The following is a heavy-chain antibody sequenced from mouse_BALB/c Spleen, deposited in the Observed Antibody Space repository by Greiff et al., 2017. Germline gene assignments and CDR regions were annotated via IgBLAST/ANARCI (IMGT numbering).Heavy chain of an antibody. J-gene: IGHJ2*01. CDR3: ARRSTYYGNYVGY. V-gene: IGHV1-18*01. CDR2: INPNNGGT. CDR1: GYTFTDYN. Sequence: EVMLVESGPELVKPGASVKIPCKASGYTFTDYNMDWVKQSHGKSLEWIGDINPNNGGTIYNQKFKGKATLTVDKSSSTAYMELRSLTSEDTAVYYCARRSTYYGNYVGYWGQGTTLTVSS. D-gene: IGHD2-10*01.